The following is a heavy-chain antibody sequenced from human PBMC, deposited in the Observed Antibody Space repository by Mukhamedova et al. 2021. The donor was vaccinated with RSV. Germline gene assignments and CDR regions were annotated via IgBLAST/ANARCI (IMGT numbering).Heavy chain of an antibody. CDR2: ISSSSSNI. D-gene: IGHD3-3*01. V-gene: IGHV3-21*01. J-gene: IGHJ4*02. CDR1: GFAFSNYA. CDR3: VSTRVVDVDY. Sequence: GFAFSNYAMNWVRQAPGKGLEWVSAISSSSSNIYYADSVKGRFTIPRANAKNPLFLQMNSLTAEDTAVYYWVSTRVVDVDYWGQGT.